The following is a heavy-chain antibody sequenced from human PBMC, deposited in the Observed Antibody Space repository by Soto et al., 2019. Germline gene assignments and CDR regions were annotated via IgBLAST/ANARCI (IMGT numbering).Heavy chain of an antibody. V-gene: IGHV5-51*01. CDR3: ARPANTVADHFDL. J-gene: IGHJ4*02. Sequence: GASLKISCQVAGDTFTIYWIGWVRQMPGKGLEWMGIIYPSDSDTRYSPSLQGQVTISADRSINTAYLQWDSLKASDTAIYYCARPANTVADHFDLWGQGTPVTVSS. CDR1: GDTFTIYW. CDR2: IYPSDSDT. D-gene: IGHD4-17*01.